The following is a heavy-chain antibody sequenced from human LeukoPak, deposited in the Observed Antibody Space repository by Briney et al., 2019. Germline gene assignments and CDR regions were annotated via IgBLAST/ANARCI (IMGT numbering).Heavy chain of an antibody. CDR2: ISGSGST. D-gene: IGHD1-7*01. CDR3: ARGLNWNYPYYYYYMDV. V-gene: IGHV4-4*07. Sequence: SETLSLTCSVSGDSISYFYWSWIRQAAGKGLEWIGRISGSGSTDYNASLKSRVTMSVDTSKSQLSLKVISVTAADTAVYYCARGLNWNYPYYYYYMDVWGKGTTVTVSS. J-gene: IGHJ6*03. CDR1: GDSISYFY.